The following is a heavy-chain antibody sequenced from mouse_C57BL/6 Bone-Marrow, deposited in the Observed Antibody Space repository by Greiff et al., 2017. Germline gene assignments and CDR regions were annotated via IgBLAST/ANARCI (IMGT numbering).Heavy chain of an antibody. CDR3: ARDFYGYYYAMDY. Sequence: VKLQQPGAELVRPGSSVKLSCKASGYTFTSYWMHWVKQRPIQGLEWIGNIDPSDSETHYNQKFKDKATLTVDKSSSTAYMQLSSLTSEDSAVYYCARDFYGYYYAMDYWGQGTSVTVSS. D-gene: IGHD2-2*01. CDR2: IDPSDSET. J-gene: IGHJ4*01. CDR1: GYTFTSYW. V-gene: IGHV1-52*01.